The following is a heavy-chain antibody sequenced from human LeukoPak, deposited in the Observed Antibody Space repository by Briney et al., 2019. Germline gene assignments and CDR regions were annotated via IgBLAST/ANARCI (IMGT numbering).Heavy chain of an antibody. Sequence: GGSLRLPCVASGFTFSTYWMSWVRQTPGKRLEWVANIKPDGSEKYYVDSVKGRFTISRDNAKNSLYLQVNSLRAEDTAVYYCARDLPPTYYWGQGTLVTVSS. CDR2: IKPDGSEK. CDR1: GFTFSTYW. J-gene: IGHJ4*02. CDR3: ARDLPPTYY. V-gene: IGHV3-7*01.